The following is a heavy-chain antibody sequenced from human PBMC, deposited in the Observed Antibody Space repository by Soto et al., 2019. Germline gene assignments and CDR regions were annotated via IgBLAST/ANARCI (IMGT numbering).Heavy chain of an antibody. CDR2: IRAYNGNT. J-gene: IGHJ4*02. Sequence: SGYTFTSYGISWVRQAPGQGLERMGWIRAYNGNTNYAQKLQGRVTMTTDTSTSTAYMELRSLRSDDTAVYYYARGGGGYSGYDSDFDYWGQGTLVTVSS. V-gene: IGHV1-18*01. CDR1: GYTFTSYG. D-gene: IGHD5-12*01. CDR3: ARGGGGYSGYDSDFDY.